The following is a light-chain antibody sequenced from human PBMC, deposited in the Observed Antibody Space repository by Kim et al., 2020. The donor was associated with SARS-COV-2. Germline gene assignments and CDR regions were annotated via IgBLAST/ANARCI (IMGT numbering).Light chain of an antibody. V-gene: IGLV3-21*04. J-gene: IGLJ3*02. CDR3: QVWDSSSDPWV. CDR1: NIGSKS. CDR2: FES. Sequence: APGKPARITYGGKNIGSKSVHWSQQRPGQAPVLVIYFESDRPSGIPERFSGSNSGNTATLTISRVEAGDEADYYCQVWDSSSDPWVFGGGTQLTVL.